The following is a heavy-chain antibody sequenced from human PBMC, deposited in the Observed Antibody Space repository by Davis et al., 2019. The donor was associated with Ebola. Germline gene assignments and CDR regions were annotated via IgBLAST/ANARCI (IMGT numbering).Heavy chain of an antibody. Sequence: SVKVSCKASGYTLTDYQMHWVRQAPGRGLEWVGGIIPMWRSPNYAQKFLDRVTITADDSTKTVYMEMRSLRPEDTAVYFCARGQTGFYYDSSDSPHWFDPWGQGTLITVSS. D-gene: IGHD3-22*01. CDR3: ARGQTGFYYDSSDSPHWFDP. V-gene: IGHV1-69*13. CDR2: IIPMWRSP. J-gene: IGHJ5*02. CDR1: GYTLTDYQ.